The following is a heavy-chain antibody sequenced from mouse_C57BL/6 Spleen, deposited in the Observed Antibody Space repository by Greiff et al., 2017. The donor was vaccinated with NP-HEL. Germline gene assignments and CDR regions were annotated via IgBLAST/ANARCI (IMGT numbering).Heavy chain of an antibody. CDR1: GYTFPSYG. V-gene: IGHV1-81*01. J-gene: IGHJ3*01. CDR2: IYPRSGNT. D-gene: IGHD1-1*01. Sequence: QVQLKESGAELARPGASVKLSCKASGYTFPSYGISWVKQRTGQGLEWIGEIYPRSGNTYYNEKFKGKAPLTADKSSRTASMERRSLTSEDSAVYFCARGDYYGSSYRAWFAYWGQGTLVTVSA. CDR3: ARGDYYGSSYRAWFAY.